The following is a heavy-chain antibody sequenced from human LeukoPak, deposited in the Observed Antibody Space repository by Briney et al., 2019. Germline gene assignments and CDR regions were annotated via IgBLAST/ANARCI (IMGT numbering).Heavy chain of an antibody. D-gene: IGHD4-17*01. J-gene: IGHJ4*02. Sequence: GASVKGSCKASGYTFTGYYIHWVRQARGQGLEWMGWINPNSDGTNYAQKFQGRVIMTRDTSISTAYMELSRLRSGDTAVYYCARSPLMTTVPDYDYWGQGTLVTVSS. CDR2: INPNSDGT. CDR1: GYTFTGYY. V-gene: IGHV1-2*02. CDR3: ARSPLMTTVPDYDY.